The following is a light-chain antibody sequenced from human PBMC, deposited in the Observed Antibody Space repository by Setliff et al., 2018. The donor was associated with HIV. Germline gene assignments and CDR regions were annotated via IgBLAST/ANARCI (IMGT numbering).Light chain of an antibody. CDR3: SSYSSTSTPV. V-gene: IGLV2-14*03. CDR1: SSDVGAYNY. CDR2: DVS. J-gene: IGLJ2*01. Sequence: QSVLTQPRSVSGSPGQSVTFSCTGSSSDVGAYNYVSWYQQQPGKAPKLMIYDVSIRPSGVSNRFSGSKSDNTASLTISGLQAEDEATYYCSSYSSTSTPVFGGGTRSPS.